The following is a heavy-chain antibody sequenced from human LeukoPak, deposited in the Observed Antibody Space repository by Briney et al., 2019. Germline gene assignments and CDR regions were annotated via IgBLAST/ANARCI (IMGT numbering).Heavy chain of an antibody. D-gene: IGHD6-19*01. Sequence: ASVKVSCKASGYTFTSYGISWVRQAPGQGLEWMGWISAYNGNTNYAQKLQGRVTMTTDTSTSTAYMELRSLRSDDTAVYYCARVGIAVAGTALINYYYMDVWGKGTTVTISS. J-gene: IGHJ6*03. CDR1: GYTFTSYG. CDR3: ARVGIAVAGTALINYYYMDV. V-gene: IGHV1-18*01. CDR2: ISAYNGNT.